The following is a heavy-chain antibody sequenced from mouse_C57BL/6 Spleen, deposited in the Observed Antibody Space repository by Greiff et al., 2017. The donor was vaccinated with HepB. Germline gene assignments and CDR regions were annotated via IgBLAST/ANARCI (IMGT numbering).Heavy chain of an antibody. Sequence: EVMLVESGEGLVKPGGSLKLSCAASGFTFSSYSMSWVRQTPEKRLEWVAYISSGGDYTYYADTVKGRCTISRDNARNTLYLQMSSLKSEDTAMYYCTRWGWFNYFDYWGQGTTLTVSS. V-gene: IGHV5-9-1*02. J-gene: IGHJ2*01. CDR2: ISSGGDYT. D-gene: IGHD2-3*01. CDR3: TRWGWFNYFDY. CDR1: GFTFSSYS.